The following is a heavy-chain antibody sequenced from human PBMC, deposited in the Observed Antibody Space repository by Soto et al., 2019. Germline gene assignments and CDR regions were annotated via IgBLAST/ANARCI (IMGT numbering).Heavy chain of an antibody. CDR1: GGSISSGDYY. J-gene: IGHJ4*02. V-gene: IGHV4-30-4*01. CDR3: AREGSYFDD. Sequence: QVQLQESGPGLVKPSQTLSLTCTVSGGSISSGDYYWSWIRQPPGKGLEWIGYIYYSGSTYYNPSLMSRLTMSVNTSKNQFSLKLSSVTAAATAVYYCAREGSYFDDWGQGSLVTVSS. CDR2: IYYSGST.